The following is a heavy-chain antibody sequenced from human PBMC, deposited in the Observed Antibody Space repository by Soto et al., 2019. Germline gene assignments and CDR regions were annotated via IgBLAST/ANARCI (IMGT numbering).Heavy chain of an antibody. CDR2: INPSGGST. D-gene: IGHD2-8*01. CDR1: GYTFTHYY. J-gene: IGHJ4*02. CDR3: ARPPFPGCINGVCYPCDH. V-gene: IGHV1-46*01. Sequence: QVQLVQSGAEVKKPGASVKVSCKASGYTFTHYYMHWVRQAPGQGLEWMGMINPSGGSTSYAQNFQDRLTLTRDTSTSTVYMELSSLRSDDTAVYYCARPPFPGCINGVCYPCDHWGQGTLVTVSS.